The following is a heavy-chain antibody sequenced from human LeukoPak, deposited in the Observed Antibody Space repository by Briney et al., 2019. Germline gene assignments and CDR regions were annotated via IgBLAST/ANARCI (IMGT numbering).Heavy chain of an antibody. CDR2: INPNSGGT. CDR3: ARFRGGSGSYCLDY. CDR1: GYTFTGYY. D-gene: IGHD3-10*01. V-gene: IGHV1-2*02. J-gene: IGHJ4*02. Sequence: ASVKVSCKASGYTFTGYYMRWVRQAPGQGLEWMGWINPNSGGTNYAQKFQGRVTMTRDTSISTAYMELSRLRSDDTAVYYCARFRGGSGSYCLDYWGQGTLVTVSS.